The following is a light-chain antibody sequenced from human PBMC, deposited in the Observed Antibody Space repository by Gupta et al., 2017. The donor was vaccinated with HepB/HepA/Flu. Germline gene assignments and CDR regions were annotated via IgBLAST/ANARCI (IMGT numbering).Light chain of an antibody. Sequence: QPPLPHPPSASGSPGQSVTISCTGTSSDVGNSNYVSWYQQYPGKAPILIIYDVSKRPSGVPDRFSGSKSGNTASLTISGLQAEDEGDYYCTSYAGRDNWVFGSGTKLTVL. CDR1: SSDVGNSNY. CDR3: TSYAGRDNWV. J-gene: IGLJ1*01. V-gene: IGLV2-8*01. CDR2: DVS.